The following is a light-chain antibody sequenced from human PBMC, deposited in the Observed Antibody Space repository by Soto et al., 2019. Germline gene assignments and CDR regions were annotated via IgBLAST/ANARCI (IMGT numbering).Light chain of an antibody. CDR1: SVDVGAYDF. J-gene: IGLJ1*01. CDR3: SSFTTSHTYV. V-gene: IGLV2-11*01. CDR2: VVS. Sequence: QSALTQPHSVSGSPGQSVTISCTGTSVDVGAYDFVSWYQQHPGKAPKLLIYVVSGRPSGVPHRFSGSKSGNAASLTISGLQVEDEADYYCSSFTTSHTYVFGTGTKLTVL.